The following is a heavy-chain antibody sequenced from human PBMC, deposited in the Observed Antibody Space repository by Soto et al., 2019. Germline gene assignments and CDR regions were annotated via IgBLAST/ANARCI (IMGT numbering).Heavy chain of an antibody. V-gene: IGHV4-4*02. CDR3: ASKYGSGSYYVDY. Sequence: WETLSLTCAVSGVSISSSNWWSWVRQPPGKGLEWIGEIYHSGDTNYNPSLKSRVTISVDKSKNQFSLKLNSVTAADTAVYYCASKYGSGSYYVDYWGQGTLVTVSS. CDR2: IYHSGDT. D-gene: IGHD3-10*01. CDR1: GVSISSSNW. J-gene: IGHJ4*02.